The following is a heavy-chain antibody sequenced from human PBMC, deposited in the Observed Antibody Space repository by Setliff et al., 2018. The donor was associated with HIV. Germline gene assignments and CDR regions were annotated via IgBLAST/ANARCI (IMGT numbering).Heavy chain of an antibody. Sequence: GGSLRLSCEASGFTFSRYAMHLVRQAPGKGLEWVAVISCDGSIKEYADSVRGRFTISRDNSKNTVYLQMNSLRAEDTAVNYCARDMVVGDGYKNFDYWGQGTLVTVSS. CDR3: ARDMVVGDGYKNFDY. CDR1: GFTFSRYA. J-gene: IGHJ4*02. CDR2: ISCDGSIK. D-gene: IGHD5-12*01. V-gene: IGHV3-30*04.